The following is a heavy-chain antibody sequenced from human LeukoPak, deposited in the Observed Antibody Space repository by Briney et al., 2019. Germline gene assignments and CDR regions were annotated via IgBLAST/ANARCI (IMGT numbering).Heavy chain of an antibody. V-gene: IGHV3-66*01. Sequence: GGSLRLSCAASGFTVSSNYMSWVRQAPGKGLEWVSVIYSGGSTYYADSVKGRFTISRDNSKNTLYLQMNSLRAEDTAVYYCARVAHSSRAFDIWGQGTMVTVSS. CDR2: IYSGGST. CDR3: ARVAHSSRAFDI. CDR1: GFTVSSNY. D-gene: IGHD6-13*01. J-gene: IGHJ3*02.